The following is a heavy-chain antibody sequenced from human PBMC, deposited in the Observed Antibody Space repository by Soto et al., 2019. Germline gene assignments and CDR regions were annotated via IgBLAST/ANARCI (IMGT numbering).Heavy chain of an antibody. J-gene: IGHJ6*02. V-gene: IGHV1-69*01. D-gene: IGHD1-26*01. Sequence: QVQLVQSGPEVKKPGSSGKVSCEASGGTFSSYPINWVRQAPGQGLEWMGGIIPFFGTSNYAQKFQGRVTITADDSTSTAYMELRSLRSEDTAVYYCARVGHITNYGMAVWGQGTTVTVSS. CDR2: IIPFFGTS. CDR3: ARVGHITNYGMAV. CDR1: GGTFSSYP.